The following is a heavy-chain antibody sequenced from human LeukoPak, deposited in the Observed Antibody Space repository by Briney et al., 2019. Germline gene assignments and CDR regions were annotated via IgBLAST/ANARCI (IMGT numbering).Heavy chain of an antibody. CDR3: ARGTVTTDY. D-gene: IGHD4-17*01. V-gene: IGHV1-2*02. CDR1: GYTFTDFY. CDR2: INPKNGGT. J-gene: IGHJ4*02. Sequence: ASVKVSCKASGYTFTDFYMYWVRQAPRQGLEWMGWINPKNGGTNSPQKFLGRVTMTRDTSISTVYMELSSLRIDDTAVFYCARGTVTTDYWGQGTLVTVSS.